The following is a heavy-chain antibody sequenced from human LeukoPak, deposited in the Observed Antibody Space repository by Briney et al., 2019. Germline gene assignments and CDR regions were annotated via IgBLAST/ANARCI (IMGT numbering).Heavy chain of an antibody. CDR3: ARDPGGGPTHGY. J-gene: IGHJ4*02. CDR2: MYSTGIT. CDR1: GVTVSNNY. Sequence: PGGSLRLSCAASGVTVSNNYISWVRQAPGKGLEWVSVMYSTGITQYGDSVRGRFTISRDNSKNMVYLQMNSLKPEDTAVYYCARDPGGGPTHGYWGQGTLVTVSS. D-gene: IGHD1-26*01. V-gene: IGHV3-66*03.